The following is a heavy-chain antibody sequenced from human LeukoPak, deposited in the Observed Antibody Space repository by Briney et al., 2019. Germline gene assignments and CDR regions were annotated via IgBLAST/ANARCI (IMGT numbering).Heavy chain of an antibody. CDR2: IYYSGST. Sequence: SETLSLTCTVSGGSISSYYWSWIRQPPGKGLEWIGYIYYSGSTNYNPSLRSRVTISVDTSKNQFSLKLSSVTAADTAVYYCARDRRQWHAFDYWGQGTLVTVSS. D-gene: IGHD6-19*01. V-gene: IGHV4-59*01. CDR1: GGSISSYY. CDR3: ARDRRQWHAFDY. J-gene: IGHJ4*02.